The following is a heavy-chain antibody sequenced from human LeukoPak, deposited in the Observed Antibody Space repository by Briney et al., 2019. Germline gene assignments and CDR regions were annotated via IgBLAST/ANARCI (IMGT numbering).Heavy chain of an antibody. D-gene: IGHD3-10*01. CDR2: IKSKTDGGTT. CDR1: GFTFSNAW. CDR3: TTPIGFGELFFDAFDI. Sequence: GGSLRLSCAASGFTFSNAWMSWVRQAPGKGLGWVGRIKSKTDGGTTGYAAPVKGRFTISRDDSKNTLYLQMNSLKTEDTAVYYCTTPIGFGELFFDAFDIWGQGTMVTVSS. J-gene: IGHJ3*02. V-gene: IGHV3-15*01.